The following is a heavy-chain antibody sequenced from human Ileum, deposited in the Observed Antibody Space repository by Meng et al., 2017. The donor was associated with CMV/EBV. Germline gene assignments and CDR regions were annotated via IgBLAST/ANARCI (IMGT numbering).Heavy chain of an antibody. V-gene: IGHV3-74*01. J-gene: IGHJ6*02. CDR1: GFTVSSHC. D-gene: IGHD2-2*01. CDR2: INSDGSST. CDR3: ARGGVVVPATLVVTPNYYYGMDV. Sequence: GGSLRLSCAASGFTVSSHCMHWVRQAPGKGLVWVSRINSDGSSTSYADSVKGRFTSSRDNAKNTLYLQINSLGAEDTAVYYCARGGVVVPATLVVTPNYYYGMDVWGQGTTVTVSS.